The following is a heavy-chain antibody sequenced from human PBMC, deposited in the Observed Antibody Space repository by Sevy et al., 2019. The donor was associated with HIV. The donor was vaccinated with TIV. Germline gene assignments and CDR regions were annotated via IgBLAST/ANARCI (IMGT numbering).Heavy chain of an antibody. CDR3: ARREMANRTSFDF. CDR1: GYSFTRNY. D-gene: IGHD1-26*01. Sequence: GESLKISCKGSGYSFTRNYIAWVRQRPGKDLEWMGIIFPGDSTTSYSPSFQGHVTFSVDQSIATAYLQWSSLKASDTAIYYCARREMANRTSFDFWGQGTLVTVSS. J-gene: IGHJ4*02. V-gene: IGHV5-51*01. CDR2: IFPGDSTT.